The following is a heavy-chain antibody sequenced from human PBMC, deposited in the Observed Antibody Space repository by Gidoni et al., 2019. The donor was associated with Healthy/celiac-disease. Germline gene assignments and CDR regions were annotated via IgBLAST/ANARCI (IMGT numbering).Heavy chain of an antibody. CDR1: GGSISSYY. Sequence: QVQLQESGPGLVKPSETLSLTCPVPGGSISSYYWSWIRQPPGKGLEWIGYIYYSGSTNYNPSLKSRVTISVDTSKNQFSLKLSSVTAADTAVYYCARQGDYEYFDYWGQGTLVTVSS. CDR3: ARQGDYEYFDY. D-gene: IGHD4-17*01. J-gene: IGHJ4*02. CDR2: IYYSGST. V-gene: IGHV4-59*08.